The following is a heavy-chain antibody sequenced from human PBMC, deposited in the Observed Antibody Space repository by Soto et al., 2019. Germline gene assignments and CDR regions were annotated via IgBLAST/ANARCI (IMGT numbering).Heavy chain of an antibody. D-gene: IGHD6-13*01. V-gene: IGHV5-51*01. J-gene: IGHJ5*02. Sequence: VQLVQSGTEVKKPGESLKISCKGSGYFFAGYWIAWVRQMPGKGLEWMGIIYPDNSNTKYSRSFQGQVTISANKSSSTAYLQGSSLKASAPAIYYCARQGAAVPTVPLIWFDPWGQGTLVTVSS. CDR2: IYPDNSNT. CDR3: ARQGAAVPTVPLIWFDP. CDR1: GYFFAGYW.